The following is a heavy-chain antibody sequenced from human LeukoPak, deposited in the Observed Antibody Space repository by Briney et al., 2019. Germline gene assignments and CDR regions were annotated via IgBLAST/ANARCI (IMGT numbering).Heavy chain of an antibody. CDR3: ARVKYQLLFGWYFDL. J-gene: IGHJ2*01. V-gene: IGHV4-4*07. Sequence: SETLSLTCTVSGGSISSYYWSWIRQPAGKGLEWIGRIYTSGNTNYNPSLKSRVTISVDKSKYQFSLKLSSVTAADTAVYYCARVKYQLLFGWYFDLWGRGTLVTVSS. CDR2: IYTSGNT. D-gene: IGHD2-2*01. CDR1: GGSISSYY.